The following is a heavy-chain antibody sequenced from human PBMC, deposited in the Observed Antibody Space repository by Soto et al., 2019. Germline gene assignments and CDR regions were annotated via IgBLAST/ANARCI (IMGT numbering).Heavy chain of an antibody. CDR1: GFPLSSYA. V-gene: IGHV3-23*01. Sequence: EVQLLESGGGLVQPGGSLRLSCAASGFPLSSYAMSWVRQAPGKGLEWVSAISGSGGSTYYADSVKGRFTISRDNSKNTLYLQMNSLRAEDTAVYYCAKETYNWNYHYYYGMDVWGQGTTVTVSS. J-gene: IGHJ6*02. CDR3: AKETYNWNYHYYYGMDV. CDR2: ISGSGGST. D-gene: IGHD1-20*01.